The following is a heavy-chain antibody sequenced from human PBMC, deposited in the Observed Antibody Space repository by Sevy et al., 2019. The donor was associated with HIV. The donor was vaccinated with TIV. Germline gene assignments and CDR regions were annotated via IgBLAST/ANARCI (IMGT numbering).Heavy chain of an antibody. Sequence: GGSLRLSCAASGFTFSSYSMNWVRQAPGKGLEWVSYISSSSSTIYHADSVKGRFTISRDNAKNSLYLQMNSLRDEDTAVYYCARVTGITMISRYYGMDVWGQGTTVTVSS. J-gene: IGHJ6*02. CDR3: ARVTGITMISRYYGMDV. V-gene: IGHV3-48*02. CDR2: ISSSSSTI. D-gene: IGHD3-22*01. CDR1: GFTFSSYS.